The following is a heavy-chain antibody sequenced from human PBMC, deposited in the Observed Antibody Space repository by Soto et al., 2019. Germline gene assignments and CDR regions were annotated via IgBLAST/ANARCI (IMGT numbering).Heavy chain of an antibody. D-gene: IGHD3-10*01. Sequence: ASVKVSCKASGYSFTGYYMYWVRQAPGQGLEWMGWINPNSGGTNYAQKFQGWVTMTRDTSISTAYMELSRLTSDDTAVYYCARGNSQGSLDFDYWGQGTLVTVSS. CDR3: ARGNSQGSLDFDY. J-gene: IGHJ4*02. CDR1: GYSFTGYY. V-gene: IGHV1-2*04. CDR2: INPNSGGT.